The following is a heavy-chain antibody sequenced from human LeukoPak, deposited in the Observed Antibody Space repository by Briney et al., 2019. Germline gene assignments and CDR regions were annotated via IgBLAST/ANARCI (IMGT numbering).Heavy chain of an antibody. CDR3: ARGPSAEVVDT. D-gene: IGHD2-15*01. V-gene: IGHV3-21*01. CDR2: ISSSSSYI. Sequence: PGGSLRLSCAASGFTFSSYRMNWVRQAPGKGLEWVSSISSSSSYIYYAHSVKGRFTISRDNTKNSLYVQMNSLRAEDTSVYYCARGPSAEVVDTWGQGTLVTVSS. J-gene: IGHJ5*02. CDR1: GFTFSSYR.